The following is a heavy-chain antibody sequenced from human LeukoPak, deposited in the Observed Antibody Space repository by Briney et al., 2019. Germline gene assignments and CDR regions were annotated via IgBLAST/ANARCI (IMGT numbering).Heavy chain of an antibody. Sequence: GGSLRLSCAASGFTFSSYAMSWVRQAPGRGLEWVSAISGSGGSTYYADSVKGRFTISRDNSKNTLYLQMNSLRAEDTAVYYCAKDVGSLRHFDYWGQGTLVTVSS. J-gene: IGHJ4*02. CDR2: ISGSGGST. V-gene: IGHV3-23*01. CDR3: AKDVGSLRHFDY. CDR1: GFTFSSYA. D-gene: IGHD2-15*01.